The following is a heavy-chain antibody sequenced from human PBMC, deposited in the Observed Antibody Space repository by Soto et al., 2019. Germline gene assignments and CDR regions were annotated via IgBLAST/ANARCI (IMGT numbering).Heavy chain of an antibody. D-gene: IGHD6-13*01. CDR3: ASPLGSSWHYYYYYGMYV. J-gene: IGHJ6*02. CDR1: GGTFSSYA. Sequence: ASVKVSCKASGGTFSSYAISWVRQAPGQGLEWMGGIIPIFGTANYAQKFQGRVTITADESTSTAYMELSSLRSEDTAVYYCASPLGSSWHYYYYYGMYVCGQGTTVTVSS. V-gene: IGHV1-69*13. CDR2: IIPIFGTA.